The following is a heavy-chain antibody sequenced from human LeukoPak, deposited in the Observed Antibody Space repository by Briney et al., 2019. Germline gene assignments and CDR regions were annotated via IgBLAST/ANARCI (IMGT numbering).Heavy chain of an antibody. D-gene: IGHD1-26*01. CDR2: INPNSGGT. Sequence: ASVKVSCKASGYTFTGYYMHWVRQAPGQGLEWMGWINPNSGGTNYAQKFQGRVTMTRDTSISTAYMELSRLRSDDTAVYYCARGHSGSYQYYFDYWGQGTLVTVSS. V-gene: IGHV1-2*02. J-gene: IGHJ4*02. CDR1: GYTFTGYY. CDR3: ARGHSGSYQYYFDY.